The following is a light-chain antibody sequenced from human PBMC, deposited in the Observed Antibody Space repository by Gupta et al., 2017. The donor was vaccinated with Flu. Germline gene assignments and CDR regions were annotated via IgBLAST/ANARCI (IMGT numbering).Light chain of an antibody. V-gene: IGLV3-19*01. CDR2: ANN. Sequence: SSELTQDPAVSVALGQTDRITCQGDSLRNSYAIWYQQKPGQAPVLVIYANNIRPSGIPDRFSGSSSGNTATLTITGAQAEDEADYYCNSRDSTDNHQAVFGGGTKLTVL. J-gene: IGLJ2*01. CDR3: NSRDSTDNHQAV. CDR1: SLRNSY.